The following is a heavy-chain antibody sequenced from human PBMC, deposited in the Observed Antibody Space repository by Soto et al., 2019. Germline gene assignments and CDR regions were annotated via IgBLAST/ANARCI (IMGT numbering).Heavy chain of an antibody. J-gene: IGHJ4*02. CDR3: ARESDYSHFDY. CDR2: IGRTGTTK. Sequence: QVQLVESGGGLVKPGGSLRLSCAASVFTFSDYYMNWVRQAPGKGLEWISYIGRTGTTKYYADSVKGRFSIFRDNAKNSVSLQMNSLRADDTAVYYCARESDYSHFDYWGQGALVTVSS. D-gene: IGHD2-15*01. CDR1: VFTFSDYY. V-gene: IGHV3-11*01.